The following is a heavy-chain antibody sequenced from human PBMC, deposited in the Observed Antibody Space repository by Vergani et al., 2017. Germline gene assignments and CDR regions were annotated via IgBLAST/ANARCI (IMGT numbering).Heavy chain of an antibody. V-gene: IGHV4-31*03. Sequence: QVQLQESGPGLVKPSQTLSLTCTVSGGSISSGGYYWSWIRQHPGKGLEWIGYIYYSGSTYYNPSLKSRVTISVDTSKNQFSLKLSSVTVADTAVYYCARDRSIAARSRWFDPWGQGTLVTVSS. J-gene: IGHJ5*02. CDR2: IYYSGST. CDR1: GGSISSGGYY. CDR3: ARDRSIAARSRWFDP. D-gene: IGHD6-6*01.